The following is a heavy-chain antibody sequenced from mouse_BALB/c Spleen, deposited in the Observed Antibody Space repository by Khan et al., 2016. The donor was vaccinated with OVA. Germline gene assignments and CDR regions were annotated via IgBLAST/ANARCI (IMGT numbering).Heavy chain of an antibody. V-gene: IGHV1S136*01. CDR2: INPYNGGT. CDR1: GYTFTNYV. CDR3: ARGNWQSYYFDY. J-gene: IGHJ2*01. Sequence: VRLQQSGPELVKPGASVKMSCKASGYTFTNYVLHWVKQKPGQGLEWIGYINPYNGGTKYNEKFKGKATLASDKSSITAYMGLSSRTSEDSAVYYCARGNWQSYYFDYWGQGTTLTLSS. D-gene: IGHD4-1*01.